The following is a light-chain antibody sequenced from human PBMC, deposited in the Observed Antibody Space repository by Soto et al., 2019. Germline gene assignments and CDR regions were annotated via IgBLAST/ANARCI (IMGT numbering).Light chain of an antibody. Sequence: QSALTQPASVSGSPGQSITISCTGTSSDVGYYNYVSWYQQYPGKAPKLMIYEVSNRPSGVSNRFSGSKSGNTASLTVSGLQADDEADYYCNSYVGSNNYVFGTGTKLTVL. V-gene: IGLV2-14*01. CDR1: SSDVGYYNY. CDR3: NSYVGSNNYV. J-gene: IGLJ1*01. CDR2: EVS.